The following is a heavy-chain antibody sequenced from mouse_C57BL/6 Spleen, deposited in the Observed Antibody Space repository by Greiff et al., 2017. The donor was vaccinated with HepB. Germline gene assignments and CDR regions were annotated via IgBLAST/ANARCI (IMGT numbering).Heavy chain of an antibody. D-gene: IGHD2-4*01. CDR3: AREGYDYDVGFAY. Sequence: EVMLVESGGGLVKPGGSLKLSCAASGFTFSSYAMSWVRQTPEKRLEWVATISDGGSYTYYPDNVKGRFTISRDNAKNNLYLQMSHLKSEDTAMYYCAREGYDYDVGFAYWGQGTLVTVSA. J-gene: IGHJ3*01. CDR2: ISDGGSYT. V-gene: IGHV5-4*01. CDR1: GFTFSSYA.